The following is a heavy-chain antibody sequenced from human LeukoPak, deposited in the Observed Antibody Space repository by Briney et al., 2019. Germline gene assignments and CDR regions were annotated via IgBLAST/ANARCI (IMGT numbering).Heavy chain of an antibody. CDR2: ISISGNTI. D-gene: IGHD6-13*01. V-gene: IGHV3-48*03. Sequence: GGSLRLSCAASGFTFSDYEMNWVRQAPGKGLEWLSHISISGNTIHCADSVEGRFTISRDNAKNSVYLQMTSLRAEDTALYYCAKDATAVPGTVYMDVWGKGTTVTVSS. CDR1: GFTFSDYE. CDR3: AKDATAVPGTVYMDV. J-gene: IGHJ6*03.